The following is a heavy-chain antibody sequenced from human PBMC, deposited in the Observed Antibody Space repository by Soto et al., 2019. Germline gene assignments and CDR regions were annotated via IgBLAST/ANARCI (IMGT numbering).Heavy chain of an antibody. V-gene: IGHV4-59*01. CDR1: GGSTSSNY. J-gene: IGHJ4*02. CDR2: IYYSGST. D-gene: IGHD6-6*01. Sequence: SETLSLTCTVSGGSTSSNYWSWIRQPPGKGLEWIGYIYYSGSTNYNPSLKSRVTISVDTSKNQFSLKLSSVTAADTAVYYCARDLRQLGFDYWGQGTLVTVS. CDR3: ARDLRQLGFDY.